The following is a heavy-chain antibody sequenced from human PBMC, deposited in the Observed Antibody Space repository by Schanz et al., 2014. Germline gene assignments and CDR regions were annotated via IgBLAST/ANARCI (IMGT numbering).Heavy chain of an antibody. J-gene: IGHJ5*02. Sequence: VQLVESGGGVVRPGGSLRLSCAASGFTFSTHAMHWVRQAPGKGLEWVALVSSDGNNDYYTDSVKGRFTISRDNSKNTVHLQMNSLRAEDTAVYYCARPALWFGDNCFDPWGQGTLVTVSS. V-gene: IGHV3-30*03. CDR2: VSSDGNND. D-gene: IGHD3-10*01. CDR1: GFTFSTHA. CDR3: ARPALWFGDNCFDP.